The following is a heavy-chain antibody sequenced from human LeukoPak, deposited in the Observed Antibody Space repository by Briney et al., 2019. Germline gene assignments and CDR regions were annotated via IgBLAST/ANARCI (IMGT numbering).Heavy chain of an antibody. CDR3: ARGFGPRDYYCGMDV. V-gene: IGHV4-34*01. CDR2: FNHVGST. J-gene: IGHJ6*02. D-gene: IGHD3-10*01. CDR1: GGSFSGFY. Sequence: PSETLSLTCAVYGGSFSGFYWTWIRQPPGKGLEWIGEFNHVGSTNYNPSLKSRVTISVDTSKNQFSLKLSSVTAADTAVYYCARGFGPRDYYCGMDVWGQGTTVTVSS.